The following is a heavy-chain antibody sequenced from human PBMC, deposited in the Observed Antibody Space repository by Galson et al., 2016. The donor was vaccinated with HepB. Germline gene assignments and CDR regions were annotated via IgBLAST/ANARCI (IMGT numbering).Heavy chain of an antibody. CDR2: INPNSGAT. CDR3: AREETTVSGMDV. Sequence: SVKVSCKASGYTFTGYYMHWVRQAPGQGLEWMGRINPNSGATNYEQKFQGRVTMTRDTSISTAYMELSRLRSDDTAVYYRAREETTVSGMDVWGQGTTVTVSS. D-gene: IGHD4-17*01. V-gene: IGHV1-2*02. J-gene: IGHJ6*02. CDR1: GYTFTGYY.